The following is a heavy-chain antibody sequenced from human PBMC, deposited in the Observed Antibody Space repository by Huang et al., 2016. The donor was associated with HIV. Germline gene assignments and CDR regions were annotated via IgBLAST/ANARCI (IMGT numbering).Heavy chain of an antibody. Sequence: QVQLVESGGGVVQPGGSLRLSCGAFGFIFDNFGMHWVGQGPVKGREWGAFIRSGGSNGYNGESVKGRFSISRDNFENMVYLQMNSLGDGDTAIYYCARAVDGFNSKGFYMDVWGKGTAVIVSS. D-gene: IGHD5-12*01. CDR2: IRSGGSNG. CDR1: GFIFDNFG. CDR3: ARAVDGFNSKGFYMDV. J-gene: IGHJ6*03. V-gene: IGHV3-30*02.